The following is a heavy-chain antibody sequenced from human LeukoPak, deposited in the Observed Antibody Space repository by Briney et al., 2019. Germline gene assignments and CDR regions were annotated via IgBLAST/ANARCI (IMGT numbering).Heavy chain of an antibody. J-gene: IGHJ6*03. CDR2: IRYDGSNK. Sequence: GGSLRLSCAASGFTFSSYGMHWVRQAPGKGLEWVAFIRYDGSNKYYADSVKGRFTISRDNSKNTLYLQMNSLRAEDTAVYYCATRGLVVPAATGFYYYYMDVWGKGTTVTASS. CDR1: GFTFSSYG. CDR3: ATRGLVVPAATGFYYYYMDV. V-gene: IGHV3-30*02. D-gene: IGHD2-2*01.